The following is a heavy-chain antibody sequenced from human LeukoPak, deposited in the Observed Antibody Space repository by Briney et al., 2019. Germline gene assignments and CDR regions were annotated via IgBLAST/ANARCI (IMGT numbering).Heavy chain of an antibody. V-gene: IGHV4-31*03. Sequence: SETLSLTCTVSGGSISSGGYYWSWIRQHPGKGLEWIGYIYYSGSTYYNPSLKSRVTISVDTSKNQFSLKLSSVTAADTAVYYCARESMVDYYYYYMDVWGKGTTVTVSS. CDR2: IYYSGST. CDR1: GGSISSGGYY. D-gene: IGHD3-10*01. CDR3: ARESMVDYYYYYMDV. J-gene: IGHJ6*03.